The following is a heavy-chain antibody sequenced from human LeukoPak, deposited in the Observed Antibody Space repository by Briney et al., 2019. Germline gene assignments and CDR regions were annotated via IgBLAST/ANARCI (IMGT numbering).Heavy chain of an antibody. CDR2: IYYSGST. J-gene: IGHJ4*02. V-gene: IGHV4-39*07. CDR3: ARDSRYCSGGNCHLRFDY. CDR1: GGSISSSSYY. Sequence: SETLSLTCTVSGGSISSSSYYWGWIRQPPGKGLEWIESIYYSGSTYYNPSLKSRVTISVDTSKNQFSLKLSSVTAADTAVYYCARDSRYCSGGNCHLRFDYWGQGILVTVSS. D-gene: IGHD2-15*01.